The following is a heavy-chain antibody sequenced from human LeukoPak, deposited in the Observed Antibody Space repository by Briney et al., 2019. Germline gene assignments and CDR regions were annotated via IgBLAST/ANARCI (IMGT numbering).Heavy chain of an antibody. V-gene: IGHV3-72*01. J-gene: IGHJ6*02. CDR3: ARGRTSGESYDFWSGYADYYYYYGMDV. D-gene: IGHD3-3*01. CDR2: TRNKANSYTT. CDR1: GFTFSDHY. Sequence: GRSLRLSCAASGFTFSDHYMDWVRQAPGKGLEWVGGTRNKANSYTTEYAASVKGRFTISRDDSKNSLYLQMNSLKTEDTAVYYCARGRTSGESYDFWSGYADYYYYYGMDVWGQGTTVTVSS.